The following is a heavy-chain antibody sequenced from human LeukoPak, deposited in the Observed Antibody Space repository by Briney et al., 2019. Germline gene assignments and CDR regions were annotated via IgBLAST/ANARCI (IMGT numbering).Heavy chain of an antibody. J-gene: IGHJ4*02. V-gene: IGHV3-15*01. CDR2: IKSKTDGGTT. CDR1: GFTVSNAW. D-gene: IGHD6-19*01. Sequence: GSLRLSCAASGFTVSNAWMSWVRQAPGKGLEWVGRIKSKTDGGTTDYAAPVKGRFTISRDDSKNTLNLQMNSLKTEDTAVYYCTPSIAVAGSLDYWGQGTLVTVSS. CDR3: TPSIAVAGSLDY.